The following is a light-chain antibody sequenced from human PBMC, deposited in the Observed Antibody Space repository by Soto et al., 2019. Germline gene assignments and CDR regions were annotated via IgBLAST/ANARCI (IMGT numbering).Light chain of an antibody. V-gene: IGLV2-23*01. Sequence: QSALTQPASVSGSPGQSITISCTGTSSDVGSYDLVSWYQQHPGKVPKLIIYEDSKGPSGVSNRFSGSKSGNTASLTISGLQAEDEADYYCCSYAGDSNLVLGGGTKLTVL. CDR1: SSDVGSYDL. CDR2: EDS. CDR3: CSYAGDSNLV. J-gene: IGLJ2*01.